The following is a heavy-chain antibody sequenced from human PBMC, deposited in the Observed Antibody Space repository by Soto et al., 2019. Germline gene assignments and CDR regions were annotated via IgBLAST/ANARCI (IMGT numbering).Heavy chain of an antibody. D-gene: IGHD6-13*01. V-gene: IGHV4-34*01. CDR2: INHSGST. Sequence: PSETLSLTCAVYGGSFSGHYWSWIRQPPGKGLEWIGEINHSGSTNYNPSLKSRVTISVDTSKNQFSLKLSSVTAADTAVYYCARGPSSHTPYYMDVWGKGTTVTVSS. CDR1: GGSFSGHY. CDR3: ARGPSSHTPYYMDV. J-gene: IGHJ6*03.